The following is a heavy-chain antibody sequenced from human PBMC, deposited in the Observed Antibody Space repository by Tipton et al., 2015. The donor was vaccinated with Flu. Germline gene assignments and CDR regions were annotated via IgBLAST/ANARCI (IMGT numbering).Heavy chain of an antibody. Sequence: RSLRLSCAASGFTFSSHAMHWVRQAPGKGLEWVAVISYEGSNQYYVDSVKGRFTISRDNSKNTLYLQMNSLRGDDTAVYYCARDLHVGCTGDSCYPIDYWGQGTLVTVSS. J-gene: IGHJ4*02. CDR2: ISYEGSNQ. D-gene: IGHD2-15*01. CDR3: ARDLHVGCTGDSCYPIDY. V-gene: IGHV3-30*01. CDR1: GFTFSSHA.